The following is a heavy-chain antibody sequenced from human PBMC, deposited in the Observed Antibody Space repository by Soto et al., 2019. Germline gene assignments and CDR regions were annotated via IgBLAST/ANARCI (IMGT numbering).Heavy chain of an antibody. D-gene: IGHD5-18*01. CDR1: GYIFTKYW. CDR2: IDPSDSYI. J-gene: IGHJ6*02. V-gene: IGHV5-10-1*01. Sequence: GGTLKISCKGSGYIFTKYWISWVRQKPGEGLEWMARIDPSDSYISYSPSFQGHVTISTDNSITTAYLQWSSLKASDTATYYCARLRYSYGSVYAMDVWGQGTTVTVSS. CDR3: ARLRYSYGSVYAMDV.